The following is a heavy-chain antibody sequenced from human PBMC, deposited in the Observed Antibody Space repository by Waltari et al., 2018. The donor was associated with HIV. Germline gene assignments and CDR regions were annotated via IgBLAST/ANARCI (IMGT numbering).Heavy chain of an antibody. CDR2: ISNSGNTI. D-gene: IGHD5-18*01. CDR1: GFSFSRSI. CDR3: ARARGYSYGYEDY. V-gene: IGHV3-48*04. J-gene: IGHJ4*02. Sequence: EVQLVDSGGDLVQPGGSLRLSCAASGFSFSRSIMNWVRQAPGRGLEWISYISNSGNTIDYADSVKGRFTISRDNAKNSLSLQMHSLRAEDTAVYYCARARGYSYGYEDYWGQGALVTVSS.